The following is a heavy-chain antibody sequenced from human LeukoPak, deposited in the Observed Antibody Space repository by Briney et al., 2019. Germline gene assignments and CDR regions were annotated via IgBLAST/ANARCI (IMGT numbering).Heavy chain of an antibody. D-gene: IGHD3-9*01. Sequence: GGSLRLSCAASGFPFGSYAMHWVRQAPGKGLEWVAVILYDGSAQYYADSVKGRLTVSRDNSKNTLYLQMNSLRAEDTAVYYCAREKAATYYDILTGYYIDYFDYWGQGTLVTVSS. J-gene: IGHJ4*02. V-gene: IGHV3-30*07. CDR3: AREKAATYYDILTGYYIDYFDY. CDR2: ILYDGSAQ. CDR1: GFPFGSYA.